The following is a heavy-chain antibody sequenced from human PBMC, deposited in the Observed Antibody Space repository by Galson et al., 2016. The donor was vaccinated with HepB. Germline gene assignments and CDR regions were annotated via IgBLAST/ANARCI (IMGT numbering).Heavy chain of an antibody. CDR2: IYDSGNT. CDR1: GASISSHY. Sequence: ETLSLTCTVSGASISSHYWGWIRQPPGKGLEWIAYIYDSGNTNYNPSLKSRVTISVDTSKNQFSLKLTSVTAADTAVYYCARFASTVTFNWFDPWGQGTLVTVSS. D-gene: IGHD4-17*01. J-gene: IGHJ5*02. V-gene: IGHV4-59*11. CDR3: ARFASTVTFNWFDP.